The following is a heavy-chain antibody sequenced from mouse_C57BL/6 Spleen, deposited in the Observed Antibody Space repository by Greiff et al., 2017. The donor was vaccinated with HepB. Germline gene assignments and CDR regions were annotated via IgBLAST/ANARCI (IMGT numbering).Heavy chain of an antibody. Sequence: EVMLVESGGGLVKPGGSLKLSCAASGFTFSDYGMHWVRQAPEKGLEWVAYISSGSSTIYYADTVKGRFTISRDNAKNTLFLQMTSLRSEDTAMYYCARHYYGSSGYWYFDFWGTGTTVTVSS. D-gene: IGHD1-1*01. CDR1: GFTFSDYG. J-gene: IGHJ1*03. V-gene: IGHV5-17*01. CDR3: ARHYYGSSGYWYFDF. CDR2: ISSGSSTI.